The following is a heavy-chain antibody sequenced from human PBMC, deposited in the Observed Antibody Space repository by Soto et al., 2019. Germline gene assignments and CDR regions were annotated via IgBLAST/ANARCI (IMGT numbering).Heavy chain of an antibody. CDR1: GGSISSGGYY. V-gene: IGHV4-31*03. CDR2: IYYSGST. CDR3: ARRVAAARGPWFDP. D-gene: IGHD6-13*01. Sequence: SETLSLTCTVSGGSISSGGYYWSWIRQHPGKGLEWIGYIYYSGSTYYNPSLKSRVTISADTSKNQFSLKLSSVTAADTAVYYCARRVAAARGPWFDPWGQGTLVTVSS. J-gene: IGHJ5*02.